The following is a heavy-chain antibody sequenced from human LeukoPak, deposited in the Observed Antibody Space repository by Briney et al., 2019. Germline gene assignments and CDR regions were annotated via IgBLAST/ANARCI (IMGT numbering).Heavy chain of an antibody. CDR3: ARTNNYAFDI. D-gene: IGHD5-24*01. CDR1: GFTFSSYW. V-gene: IGHV3-53*01. CDR2: LYSGGDS. J-gene: IGHJ3*02. Sequence: GGSLRLSCAASGFTFSSYWMSWVRQTPGKGLEWVSILYSGGDSHYADSVKGRFIISRDNSKNTLYLQMNNVRAEDTAVYYCARTNNYAFDIWGLGTMVTVSS.